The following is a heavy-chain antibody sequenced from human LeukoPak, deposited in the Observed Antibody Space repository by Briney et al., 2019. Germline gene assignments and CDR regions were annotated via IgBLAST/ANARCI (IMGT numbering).Heavy chain of an antibody. CDR2: ILPMLGTA. CDR1: GGALSDYT. J-gene: IGHJ6*03. D-gene: IGHD3/OR15-3a*01. V-gene: IGHV1-69*16. CDR3: ARDGLLTRTGMDV. Sequence: SVKVSCKASGGALSDYTISWVRQAPGQGLEWMGAILPMLGTAKYAPSLQGRVTITTDDSSSTVYMELSSLRFEDTASYFCARDGLLTRTGMDVWGKGTTVTVSS.